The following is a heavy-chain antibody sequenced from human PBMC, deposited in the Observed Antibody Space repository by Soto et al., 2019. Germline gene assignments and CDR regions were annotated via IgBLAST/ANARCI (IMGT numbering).Heavy chain of an antibody. CDR3: AYGRSWFDY. CDR1: GFTFSSYG. V-gene: IGHV3-23*01. J-gene: IGHJ4*02. Sequence: EVQLLESGGGLVQPGGSLRLSCAASGFTFSSYGMTWVRQAPGKGLDWVSGITGGGGTTYYAVSVKGRFTISRDNSKNTLYLQMNSLRAEDTAIYYCAYGRSWFDYWGQGTLVTVSS. CDR2: ITGGGGTT. D-gene: IGHD6-13*01.